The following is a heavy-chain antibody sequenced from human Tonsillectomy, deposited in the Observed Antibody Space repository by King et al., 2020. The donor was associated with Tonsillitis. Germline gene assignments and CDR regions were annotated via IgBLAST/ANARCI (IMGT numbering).Heavy chain of an antibody. CDR1: GFTFSSYG. J-gene: IGHJ4*02. CDR2: ISYDGSNK. CDR3: ARDQGRSGYFDY. Sequence: VQLVESGGGVVQPGRSLRLSCAASGFTFSSYGMHWVRQAPGKGLEWVAVISYDGSNKYYADSVKGRFTISRDNSKNTLYLQMNSLRAEDTAVYYCARDQGRSGYFDYWGQGTLVTVS. V-gene: IGHV3-33*05.